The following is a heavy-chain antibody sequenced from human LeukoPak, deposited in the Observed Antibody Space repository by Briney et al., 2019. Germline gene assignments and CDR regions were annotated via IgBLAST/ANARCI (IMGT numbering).Heavy chain of an antibody. CDR1: GFTFSSYW. CDR2: INQDGSDK. J-gene: IGHJ4*02. V-gene: IGHV3-7*01. D-gene: IGHD1-14*01. Sequence: GGSLRLACAASGFTFSSYWINWVRQASGKGLEWVANINQDGSDKYYVDSVKGRFTISRDNAKNLLYLQMNSLRAEDTAVYYCARDFRNAGDYWGQGTLVTVSS. CDR3: ARDFRNAGDY.